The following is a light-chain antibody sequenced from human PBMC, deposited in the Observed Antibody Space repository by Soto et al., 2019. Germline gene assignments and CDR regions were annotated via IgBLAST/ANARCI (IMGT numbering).Light chain of an antibody. CDR2: ANS. CDR1: SSNIGAGYD. CDR3: QSYDSSLSGSTV. V-gene: IGLV1-40*01. J-gene: IGLJ2*01. Sequence: QSVVTQPPSVSGAPGQRVTISCTGSSSNIGAGYDVHWYQHLPGTAPKLLIYANSHRPSGVPDRFSGSKSGTSASLAITGLQAEDEADYYCQSYDSSLSGSTVFGGGTKLTVL.